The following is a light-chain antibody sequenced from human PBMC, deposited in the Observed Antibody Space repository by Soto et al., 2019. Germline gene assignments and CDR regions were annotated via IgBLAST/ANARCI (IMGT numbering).Light chain of an antibody. Sequence: DVVMTQTPLSLSVAPGQPASISCKSSQSLLHITGETFLFWYLQKPGQSPRRLIYKVSIRNSGVPDRFSGSGSGTDFTLKISRVEAEDVGFYYCMQGTHRPPTFGQGTKVDIK. CDR1: QSLLHITGETF. CDR3: MQGTHRPPT. V-gene: IGKV2-30*02. J-gene: IGKJ1*01. CDR2: KVS.